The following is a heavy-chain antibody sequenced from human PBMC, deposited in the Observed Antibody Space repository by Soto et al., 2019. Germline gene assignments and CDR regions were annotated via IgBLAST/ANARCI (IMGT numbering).Heavy chain of an antibody. CDR2: INADTGNT. D-gene: IGHD5-12*01. Sequence: QVQLVQSGAEVKKPGASVTVSCKASGYTFTSFAIHWVRQAPGQRPEWMGWINADTGNTKYSQRFQGRVTFARDTSANTAYMQVSSVRSEDTAVYSCAREVVSGYDLGYWGQGTLVTVSS. V-gene: IGHV1-3*01. CDR1: GYTFTSFA. J-gene: IGHJ4*02. CDR3: AREVVSGYDLGY.